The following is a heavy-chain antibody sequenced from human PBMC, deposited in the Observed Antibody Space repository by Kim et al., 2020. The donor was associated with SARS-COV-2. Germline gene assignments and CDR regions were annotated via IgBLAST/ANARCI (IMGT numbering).Heavy chain of an antibody. Sequence: SETLSLTCTVSGGSISSSSYYWGWIRQPPGKGLEWIGSIYYSGSTYYNPSLKSRVTISVDTSKNQFSLKLSSVTAADTAVYYCASSVGSGWTVNDAFDIWGQGTMVTVSS. J-gene: IGHJ3*02. CDR1: GGSISSSSYY. CDR3: ASSVGSGWTVNDAFDI. D-gene: IGHD6-19*01. V-gene: IGHV4-39*01. CDR2: IYYSGST.